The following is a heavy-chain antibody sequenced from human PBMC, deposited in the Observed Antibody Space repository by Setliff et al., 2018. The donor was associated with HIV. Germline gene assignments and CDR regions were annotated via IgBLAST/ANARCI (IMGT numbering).Heavy chain of an antibody. Sequence: SETLSLTCTVSGDSISSGSYFWIWIRQPAGKGLEGIGHISTTGSTNYNPSLKRRVIISVDTSNNQFSLKLSSVTAADTAVYYCARDDTVVRGHIDYWGQGTLVTVSS. D-gene: IGHD3-10*01. J-gene: IGHJ4*02. CDR1: GDSISSGSYF. V-gene: IGHV4-61*09. CDR2: ISTTGST. CDR3: ARDDTVVRGHIDY.